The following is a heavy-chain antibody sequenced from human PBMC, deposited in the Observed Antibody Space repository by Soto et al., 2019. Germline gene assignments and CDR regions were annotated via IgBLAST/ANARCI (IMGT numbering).Heavy chain of an antibody. CDR1: GFTFSSYS. V-gene: IGHV3-21*01. Sequence: PGGSLRLSCAASGFTFSSYSMNWVRQAPGKGLEWVSSISSSSSYIYYADSVKGRFTISRDNAKNSLYLQMNSLRAEDTAVYYCARAPYYYDSSGYWAYWGKGTLVTVSS. CDR2: ISSSSSYI. CDR3: ARAPYYYDSSGYWAY. D-gene: IGHD3-22*01. J-gene: IGHJ4*02.